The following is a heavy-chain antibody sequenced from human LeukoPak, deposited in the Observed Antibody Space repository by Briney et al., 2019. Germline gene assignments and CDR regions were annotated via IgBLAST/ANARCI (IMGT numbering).Heavy chain of an antibody. CDR3: ARKNGYFDY. V-gene: IGHV4-59*01. CDR2: IYYSGTT. D-gene: IGHD1-1*01. J-gene: IGHJ4*02. Sequence: SETLSLTCTVPGGSMSSYYWSWIRQPPGKGLEWIGYIYYSGTTDYNPSLKSRVTISVDTSKNQFSLQLSSVTAADTAVYYCARKNGYFDYWGQGTLVTVSS. CDR1: GGSMSSYY.